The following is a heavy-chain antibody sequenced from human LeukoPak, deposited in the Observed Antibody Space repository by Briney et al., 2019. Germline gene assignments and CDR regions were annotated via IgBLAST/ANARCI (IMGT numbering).Heavy chain of an antibody. CDR3: AHVTSSSWEHAFDI. CDR2: IYWDDDK. CDR1: GVSLSTSGVG. D-gene: IGHD6-13*01. J-gene: IGHJ3*02. Sequence: CGPTLVYPTRTLTLTCTFSGVSLSTSGVGVGWIRQPPGKALEWLALIYWDDDKSYSPSLKSRLTITKDTSKNQVVLRMTNMDPVDTATYYCAHVTSSSWEHAFDIWGQGTMVTVSS. V-gene: IGHV2-5*02.